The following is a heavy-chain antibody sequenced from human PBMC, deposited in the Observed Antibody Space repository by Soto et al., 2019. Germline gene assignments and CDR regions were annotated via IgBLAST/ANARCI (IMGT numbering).Heavy chain of an antibody. Sequence: QVQLVQSGAEMKRPGASVILSCKASGYIFTTYSIHWVRQTAGQGLEWMAKIDPRDGSTGYAQKFRGRVSMAWDTSTGTVSMEVSSLTSDDTATYYCARVRSSGREFDYWGQATQVTVSS. CDR2: IDPRDGST. CDR3: ARVRSSGREFDY. V-gene: IGHV1-46*01. D-gene: IGHD6-25*01. J-gene: IGHJ4*02. CDR1: GYIFTTYS.